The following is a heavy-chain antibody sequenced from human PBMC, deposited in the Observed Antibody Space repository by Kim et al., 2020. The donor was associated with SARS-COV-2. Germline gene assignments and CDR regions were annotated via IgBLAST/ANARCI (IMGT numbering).Heavy chain of an antibody. J-gene: IGHJ2*01. CDR3: ARDTSYGSGSYYGLRSWYFDL. CDR1: GGSISSYY. CDR2: IYYSGST. V-gene: IGHV4-59*13. D-gene: IGHD3-10*01. Sequence: SETLSLTCTVSGGSISSYYWSWIRQPPGKGLEWIGYIYYSGSTNYNPSLKSRVTISVDTSKNQFSLKLSSVTAADTAVYYCARDTSYGSGSYYGLRSWYFDLWGRGTLVTVSS.